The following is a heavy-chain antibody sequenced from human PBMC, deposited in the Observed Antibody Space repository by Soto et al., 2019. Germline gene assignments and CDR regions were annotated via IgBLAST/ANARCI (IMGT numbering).Heavy chain of an antibody. CDR2: IKEDGSQK. Sequence: WGSLRLSCGASGFTLSNYWMSWGRQAPGKGLEWVANIKEDGSQKRYVDSVKGRFTISRDNAKNSLYLQMNSLRADDTAVYYCVTLGSSSGYCGYWGRLAMVTVSS. J-gene: IGHJ4*02. D-gene: IGHD6-6*01. V-gene: IGHV3-7*01. CDR1: GFTLSNYW. CDR3: VTLGSSSGYCGY.